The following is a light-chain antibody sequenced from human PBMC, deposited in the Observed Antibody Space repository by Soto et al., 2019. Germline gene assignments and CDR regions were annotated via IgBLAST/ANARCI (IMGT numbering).Light chain of an antibody. V-gene: IGKV1-9*01. CDR2: EAS. CDR3: QQVYRYPLT. Sequence: DFQLTQSPSSLSASVGDRVTITCRASQGISRYLVWYQQKPGKVPKLLISEASTLESGVPSRFSGGGFGTDFTLTISSLQPEEFAIYYCQQVYRYPLTFGGGTKVEIK. J-gene: IGKJ4*01. CDR1: QGISRY.